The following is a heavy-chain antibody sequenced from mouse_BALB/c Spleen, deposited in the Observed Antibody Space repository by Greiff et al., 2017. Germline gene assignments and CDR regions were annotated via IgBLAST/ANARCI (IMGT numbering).Heavy chain of an antibody. J-gene: IGHJ4*01. CDR3: ARQSYCDGNSYLYAMDY. CDR1: GFTFSDYY. CDR2: ISDGGSYT. Sequence: EVQLVESGGGLVKPGGSLKLSCAASGFTFSDYYMYWVRQTPEKRLEWVATISDGGSYTYYPDSVKGRFTISRDNAKNNLYLQMNSLKSEDTAMYYCARQSYCDGNSYLYAMDYWGQGTSVTVSS. D-gene: IGHD1-1*01. V-gene: IGHV5-4*02.